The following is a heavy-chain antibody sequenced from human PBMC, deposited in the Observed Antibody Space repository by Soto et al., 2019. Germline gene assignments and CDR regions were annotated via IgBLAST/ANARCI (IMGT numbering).Heavy chain of an antibody. CDR2: VHWNDDK. Sequence: QITLKEAGPTLVKPTQTLTLTCTFSGFSLSTTGEGVFWIRQPPGKAPEWLALVHWNDDKRYSPSLRPTLTIRKDTSRNQVVLSLTDLDPVDTGTYYCAHRRLGDTCADYNGLDVWGQGTTVIVSS. V-gene: IGHV2-5*01. J-gene: IGHJ6*02. D-gene: IGHD3-3*01. CDR1: GFSLSTTGEG. CDR3: AHRRLGDTCADYNGLDV.